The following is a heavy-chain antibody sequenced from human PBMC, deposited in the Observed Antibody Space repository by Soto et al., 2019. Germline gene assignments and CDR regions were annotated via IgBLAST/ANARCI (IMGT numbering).Heavy chain of an antibody. CDR1: GFTFSTYA. CDR2: ISDSAGSL. CDR3: AKAVAGRLRGYDY. V-gene: IGHV3-23*01. J-gene: IGHJ4*02. D-gene: IGHD4-17*01. Sequence: GGSLRLSCAASGFTFSTYAMSWVRQAPGEGLEWVSTISDSAGSLYYADSVRGRLTISRDNSKNTVLLQMNSLRAEDTAVYYCAKAVAGRLRGYDYWGQGTLVTVSS.